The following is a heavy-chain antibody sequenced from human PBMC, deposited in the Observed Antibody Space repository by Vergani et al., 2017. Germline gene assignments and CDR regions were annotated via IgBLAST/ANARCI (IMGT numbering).Heavy chain of an antibody. J-gene: IGHJ4*02. CDR2: IYYSGST. Sequence: QVQLQESGPGLVKPSETLSLTCTVSGGSISSRSYYWGWSRQPPGKGLEWLGSIYYSGSTYYNPSLKSRVTISVDTSKNQFSLKLSSVTAEDTAVYYCARDSTVTTLDPDYWGQGTLVTVSS. D-gene: IGHD4-17*01. CDR3: ARDSTVTTLDPDY. CDR1: GGSISSRSYY. V-gene: IGHV4-39*07.